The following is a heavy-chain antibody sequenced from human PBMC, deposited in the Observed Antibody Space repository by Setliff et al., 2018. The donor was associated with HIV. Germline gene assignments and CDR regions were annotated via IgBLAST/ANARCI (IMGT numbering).Heavy chain of an antibody. CDR3: ARDGCSTSCYPDTNWFDP. CDR1: GYSFTNYW. V-gene: IGHV5-51*01. CDR2: INPGDSET. J-gene: IGHJ5*02. Sequence: PGESLKISCKGSGYSFTNYWIGWVRQMPGKGLEWMGIINPGDSETRYNPPFQGQVTISADKSITTAYLQWSGLKASDTAIYYCARDGCSTSCYPDTNWFDPWGQGTLVTVSS. D-gene: IGHD2-2*01.